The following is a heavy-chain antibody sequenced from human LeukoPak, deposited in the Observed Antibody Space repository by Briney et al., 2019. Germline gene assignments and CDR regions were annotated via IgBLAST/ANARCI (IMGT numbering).Heavy chain of an antibody. CDR1: GYSISSGYY. V-gene: IGHV4-38-2*01. D-gene: IGHD3-9*01. CDR2: IYHSGST. CDR3: ARLGYDILTGYYTPLYFDY. J-gene: IGHJ4*02. Sequence: SETLSLTCAISGYSISSGYYWGWIRQPPGKGLEWIGSIYHSGSTHYNPSLKSRVTISVDTSKNQFSLKLSSVTAADTAVYYCARLGYDILTGYYTPLYFDYWGQGTLVTVSS.